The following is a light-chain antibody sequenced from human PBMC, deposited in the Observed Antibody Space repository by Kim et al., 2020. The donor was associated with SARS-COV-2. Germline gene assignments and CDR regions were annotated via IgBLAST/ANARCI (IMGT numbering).Light chain of an antibody. CDR1: QSMPKSL. V-gene: IGKV3D-20*01. Sequence: STGERVPLPCGESQSMPKSLLAGSQQRLGQAPSLLIYDVYRRATGIRDGFSGSGSGTGYALTISGLEPEDCAVYYCQQYDIPPHSFGRGTNLEI. CDR2: DVY. CDR3: QQYDIPPHS. J-gene: IGKJ2*01.